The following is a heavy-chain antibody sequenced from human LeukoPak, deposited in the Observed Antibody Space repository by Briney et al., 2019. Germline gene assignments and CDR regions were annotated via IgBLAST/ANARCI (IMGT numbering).Heavy chain of an antibody. CDR2: LNPSGGSS. CDR3: ASVYKHGMDV. J-gene: IGHJ6*02. CDR1: GYTVTSYY. D-gene: IGHD5-24*01. V-gene: IGHV1-46*01. Sequence: ASVKVSCKASGYTVTSYYMHWVRQAPGQGLEWMAILNPSGGSSDYAQKFQGRATLTRATSTGTVYMELSSLRSEDTAVYYCASVYKHGMDVWGQGTTVIVSS.